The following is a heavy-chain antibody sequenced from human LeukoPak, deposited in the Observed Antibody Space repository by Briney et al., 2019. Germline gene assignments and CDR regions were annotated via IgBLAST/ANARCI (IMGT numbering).Heavy chain of an antibody. CDR3: ARTYNPDY. V-gene: IGHV3-30*02. J-gene: IGHJ4*02. D-gene: IGHD1-14*01. CDR1: GFTFSSTG. CDR2: IRYDGNNK. Sequence: GGSLRLSCEASGFTFSSTGMHWVRQAPGKGLEWVSYIRYDGNNKYYGDSVKGRLTVSRDNSKNTLYLQMNSLRVEDTAVYYCARTYNPDYWGQGTLVTVSS.